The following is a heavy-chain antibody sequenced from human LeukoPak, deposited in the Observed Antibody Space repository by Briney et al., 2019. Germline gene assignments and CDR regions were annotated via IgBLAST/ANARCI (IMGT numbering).Heavy chain of an antibody. V-gene: IGHV3-23*01. D-gene: IGHD2-2*01. CDR2: ISGSGGST. Sequence: GGSLRLSCAASAFTFTIYAMGWVRQAPGKGLEWVSAISGSGGSTYYADSVKGRFTISRDNSKNTLYLQMNSLRAEDTAVYYCAKSSTHCSSTSCYGEFDYWGQGTLVTVSS. CDR1: AFTFTIYA. CDR3: AKSSTHCSSTSCYGEFDY. J-gene: IGHJ4*02.